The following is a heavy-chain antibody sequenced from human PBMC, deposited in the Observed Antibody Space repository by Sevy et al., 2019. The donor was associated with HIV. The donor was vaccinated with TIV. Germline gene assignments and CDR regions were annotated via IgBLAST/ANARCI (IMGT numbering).Heavy chain of an antibody. CDR1: GGSVSRSTYY. CDR2: IYYSGST. CDR3: ARHSSMTTVTMIY. D-gene: IGHD4-17*01. J-gene: IGHJ4*02. Sequence: SETLSLTCTVSGGSVSRSTYYWGWIRQPPGKGLEWIGSIYYSGSTYYNPSLKSRVTISVDTSKNQFSLKLSSVTAADTAVYYCARHSSMTTVTMIYWGQGTLVTVSS. V-gene: IGHV4-39*01.